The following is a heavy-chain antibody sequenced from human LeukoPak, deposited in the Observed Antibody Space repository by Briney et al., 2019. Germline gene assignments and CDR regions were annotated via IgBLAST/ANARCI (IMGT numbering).Heavy chain of an antibody. CDR3: ARDPGYYDTSGYPAYFDY. D-gene: IGHD3-22*01. V-gene: IGHV4-39*02. CDR2: LYYSGST. Sequence: PSETLSLTCTVSGGSISSSSYYWGWIRQPPGKGLEWIGSLYYSGSTYYNPSLKSRVTISVDTSKNQFSLKLSSVTAADTAVYYCARDPGYYDTSGYPAYFDYWGQGTLVTVSS. CDR1: GGSISSSSYY. J-gene: IGHJ4*02.